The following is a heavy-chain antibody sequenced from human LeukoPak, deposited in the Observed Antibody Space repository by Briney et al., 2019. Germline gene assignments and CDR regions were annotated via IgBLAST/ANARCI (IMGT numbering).Heavy chain of an antibody. CDR2: ISSSSSYI. J-gene: IGHJ3*02. Sequence: SGGSLRLSCAASGFTFSSYSMNWVRQAPGKGLEWVSSISSSSSYIYYADSVKGRFTISRDNAKNSLYLQMNSLRAEDTAVYYCARGQGWNPEAVTNAFDIWGQGTMVTVSS. CDR1: GFTFSSYS. V-gene: IGHV3-21*01. D-gene: IGHD1-1*01. CDR3: ARGQGWNPEAVTNAFDI.